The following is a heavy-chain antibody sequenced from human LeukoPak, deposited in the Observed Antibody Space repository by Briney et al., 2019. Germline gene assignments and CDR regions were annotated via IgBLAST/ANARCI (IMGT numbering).Heavy chain of an antibody. CDR3: EHSSRSPDCGNSRCYYFDY. CDR2: IYWDGDK. CDR1: GFSLSTSGVG. V-gene: IGHV2-5*02. D-gene: IGHD2/OR15-2a*01. J-gene: IGHJ4*02. Sequence: SGPTLVNPTQTLTLTCTFSGFSLSTSGVGVGWIRQPPGKPLDWLAIIYWDGDKRYSPSLKNRLTITKDTSKNQVVLTMTNMDPVDTATYFCEHSSRSPDCGNSRCYYFDYWGQGALVTVSS.